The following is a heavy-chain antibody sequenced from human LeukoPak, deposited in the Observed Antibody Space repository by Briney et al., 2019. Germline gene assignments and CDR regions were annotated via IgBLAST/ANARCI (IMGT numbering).Heavy chain of an antibody. CDR1: GFTFSSYW. D-gene: IGHD6-13*01. CDR3: ARAQQLVRSFYYYYYMDV. CDR2: IKQDGSEK. V-gene: IGHV3-7*01. J-gene: IGHJ6*03. Sequence: GGSLRLSCAASGFTFSSYWMSWVRQAPGKGLEWVANIKQDGSEKYYVDSVKGRFTISRDNAKNSLYLQMNSLRAEDTAVYYCARAQQLVRSFYYYYYMDVWGKGTTVTVSS.